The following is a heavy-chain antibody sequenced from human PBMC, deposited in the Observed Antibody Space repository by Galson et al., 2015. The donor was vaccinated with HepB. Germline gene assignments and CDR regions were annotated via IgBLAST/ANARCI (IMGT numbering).Heavy chain of an antibody. V-gene: IGHV1-69*04. CDR1: GGTFSSYT. Sequence: SVKVSCKASGGTFSSYTISWVRQAPGQGLEWMGRIIPILGIANYAQKFQGRVTITADKSTSTAYMELSSLRSEDTAVYYCARDSATYYYDSSGPPPADWGQGTLVTVSS. CDR2: IIPILGIA. D-gene: IGHD3-22*01. J-gene: IGHJ4*02. CDR3: ARDSATYYYDSSGPPPAD.